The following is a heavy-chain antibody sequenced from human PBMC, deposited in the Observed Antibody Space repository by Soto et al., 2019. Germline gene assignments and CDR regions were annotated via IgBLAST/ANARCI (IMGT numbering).Heavy chain of an antibody. Sequence: GSLRLSCAASGFTFSSYAMSWVRQAPGKGLEWVSAISGSGGSTYYADSVKGRFTISRDNSKNTLYLQMNSLRAEDTAVYYCASVGIAVAGYGHFDYWGQGTLVTVSS. CDR3: ASVGIAVAGYGHFDY. J-gene: IGHJ4*02. CDR1: GFTFSSYA. CDR2: ISGSGGST. D-gene: IGHD6-19*01. V-gene: IGHV3-23*01.